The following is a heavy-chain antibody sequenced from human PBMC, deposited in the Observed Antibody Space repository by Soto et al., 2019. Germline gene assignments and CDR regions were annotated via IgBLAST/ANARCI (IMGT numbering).Heavy chain of an antibody. CDR1: GFTFDDYA. CDR3: AKVFARGEVFYWYFDL. J-gene: IGHJ2*01. V-gene: IGHV3-9*01. D-gene: IGHD2-21*01. CDR2: ISWNSGSI. Sequence: EVQLVESGGGLVQPGRSLRLSCAASGFTFDDYAMHWVRQAPGKGLEWVSGISWNSGSIGYADSVKGRFTISRDNAKNSLYLQMNSLRAEDTALYYCAKVFARGEVFYWYFDLWGRGTLVTVSS.